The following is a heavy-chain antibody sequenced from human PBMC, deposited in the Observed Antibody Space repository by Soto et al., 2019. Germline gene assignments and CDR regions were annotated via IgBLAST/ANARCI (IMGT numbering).Heavy chain of an antibody. Sequence: QLQLQESGPGLVKTSETLSLTCIVSGDSISSSSYYWGWIRQPPGKGLEWTGSVYFSGATNYNSALKSRVTISVDTSKNQFALKLSSVTAADTAVYYCARVRRSGWYLDYWGQGTLVTVSS. V-gene: IGHV4-39*01. CDR2: VYFSGAT. D-gene: IGHD6-19*01. CDR1: GDSISSSSYY. J-gene: IGHJ4*02. CDR3: ARVRRSGWYLDY.